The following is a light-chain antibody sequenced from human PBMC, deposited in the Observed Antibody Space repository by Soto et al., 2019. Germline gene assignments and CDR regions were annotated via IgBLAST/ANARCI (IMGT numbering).Light chain of an antibody. V-gene: IGKV1-5*03. CDR3: QQHNNYGVT. J-gene: IGKJ2*01. Sequence: IQMTQSPSTLSASVGDRVTITCRASQSISNWLAWYQQKPGKAPRLLIYTASSLDSGVPSRFSGSGSGTEFTITISSLQPDDFATYYCQQHNNYGVTFGQGTKLEIK. CDR2: TAS. CDR1: QSISNW.